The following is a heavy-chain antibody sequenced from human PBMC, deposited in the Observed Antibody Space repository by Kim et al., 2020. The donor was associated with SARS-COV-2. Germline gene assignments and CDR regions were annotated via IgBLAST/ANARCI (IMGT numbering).Heavy chain of an antibody. D-gene: IGHD4-17*01. V-gene: IGHV4-39*01. J-gene: IGHJ4*02. CDR3: ARLRATVTKGQGIDY. CDR2: IYYSGST. CDR1: GGSISSSSYY. Sequence: SETLSLTCTVSGGSISSSSYYWGWIHQPPGKGLEWIGSIYYSGSTYYNPSLKSRVTISVDTSKNQFSLRLSSVTAAETAVYYCARLRATVTKGQGIDYWGQGTLVTVSS.